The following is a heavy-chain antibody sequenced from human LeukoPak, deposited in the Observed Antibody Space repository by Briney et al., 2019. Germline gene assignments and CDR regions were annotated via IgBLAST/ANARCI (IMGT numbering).Heavy chain of an antibody. CDR1: GFPFSDYG. CDR3: ARDKSLAVAGTVSRFFMSTPIIFDP. J-gene: IGHJ5*02. Sequence: PGGSLRLSCAASGFPFSDYGMYWVRQAPGKGLEWLAVISHDGNNKYYADSVKGRITISRDNSKNTLYLQMNSLRAEDTAVYYCARDKSLAVAGTVSRFFMSTPIIFDPWGQGTLVTVSS. D-gene: IGHD6-19*01. V-gene: IGHV3-30*03. CDR2: ISHDGNNK.